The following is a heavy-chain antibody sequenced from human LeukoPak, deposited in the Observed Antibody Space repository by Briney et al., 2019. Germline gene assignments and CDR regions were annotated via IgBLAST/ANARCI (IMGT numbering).Heavy chain of an antibody. V-gene: IGHV4-59*01. Sequence: SETLSLTCTVSGGSINGYYWSWIRQPPGKGLEWVAYMYYSGGTKYNPSLKSRVTMSVDPSKNQLYLNLRSVTPADTAVYYCARVSGSVTTINFDPWGQGTLVTVSS. CDR3: ARVSGSVTTINFDP. D-gene: IGHD4-17*01. CDR1: GGSINGYY. CDR2: MYYSGGT. J-gene: IGHJ5*02.